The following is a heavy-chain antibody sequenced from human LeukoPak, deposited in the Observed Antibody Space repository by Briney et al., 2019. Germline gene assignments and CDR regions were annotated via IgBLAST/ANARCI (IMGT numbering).Heavy chain of an antibody. V-gene: IGHV3-23*01. CDR1: GFTFSNYA. CDR3: AKDGAATIYYFAQ. CDR2: NSGSGGST. J-gene: IGHJ4*02. D-gene: IGHD5-12*01. Sequence: GGSLRLSCAASGFTFSNYAMNWVRQAPGKGVEWVSDNSGSGGSTDYADSVKGSFTISRDNSKNTVYLQMNSLRAEDTAIYFCAKDGAATIYYFAQWGQGTLVTVSS.